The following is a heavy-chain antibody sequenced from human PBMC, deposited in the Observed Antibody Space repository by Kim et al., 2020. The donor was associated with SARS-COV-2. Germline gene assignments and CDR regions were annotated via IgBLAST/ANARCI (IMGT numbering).Heavy chain of an antibody. V-gene: IGHV6-1*01. Sequence: DYAVSVKSRITINPDTSKNQFSLQLNSVTPEDTAVYYCARDRSSWYEFDYWGQGTLVTVSS. CDR3: ARDRSSWYEFDY. D-gene: IGHD6-13*01. J-gene: IGHJ4*02.